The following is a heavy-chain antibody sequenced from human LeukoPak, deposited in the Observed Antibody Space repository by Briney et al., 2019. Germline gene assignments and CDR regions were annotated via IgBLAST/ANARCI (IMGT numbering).Heavy chain of an antibody. CDR1: GGTFSSYA. Sequence: ASVKVSCKASGGTFSSYAISWVRQAPGQGLEWMGGIIPIFGTANYAQKFQGRVTITTDESTSTAYMELSSLRSEDTAVYYCARGKGSNYDSRIYYYYYYMDVWGKGTTVTVSS. J-gene: IGHJ6*03. CDR3: ARGKGSNYDSRIYYYYYYMDV. V-gene: IGHV1-69*05. D-gene: IGHD4-11*01. CDR2: IIPIFGTA.